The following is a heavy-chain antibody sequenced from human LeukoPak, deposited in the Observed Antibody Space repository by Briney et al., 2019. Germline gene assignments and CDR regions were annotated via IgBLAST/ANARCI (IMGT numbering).Heavy chain of an antibody. CDR3: ARSRPDTRPSGWIDR. CDR1: GYSISSGYF. D-gene: IGHD2-2*01. J-gene: IGHJ5*02. CDR2: LYHSGST. V-gene: IGHV4-38-2*02. Sequence: SETLSLTCTVSGYSISSGYFWDWLRPPPGKGLEWIGSLYHSGSTYYNPSLKSRVTMSVDTSKNQFTLRLSSVTAADTAVYYCARSRPDTRPSGWIDRWGQGALVTVSS.